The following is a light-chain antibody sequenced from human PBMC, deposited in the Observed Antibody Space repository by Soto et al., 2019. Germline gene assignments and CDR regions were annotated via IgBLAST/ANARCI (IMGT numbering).Light chain of an antibody. CDR2: GAS. V-gene: IGKV3-15*01. Sequence: EIVMTQSPATLSVSPGERATLSCRASQSVSSNLAWYQQKPGQAPRLLIYGASTRATGIPARFSGSGSGTEFTLTISSLQSEDFAVYYCQQYNNWQWTFGQGPKVEI. J-gene: IGKJ1*01. CDR1: QSVSSN. CDR3: QQYNNWQWT.